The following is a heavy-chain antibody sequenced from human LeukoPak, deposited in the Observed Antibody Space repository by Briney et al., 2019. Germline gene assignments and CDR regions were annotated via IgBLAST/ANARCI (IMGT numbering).Heavy chain of an antibody. J-gene: IGHJ5*02. V-gene: IGHV4-61*09. CDR2: IYTSGST. D-gene: IGHD3-3*01. CDR3: ARETIFGVLIAGFRWFDP. Sequence: NPSQTLSLTCTVSGGSISSGSYYWSWIRQPAGKGLEWIGHIYTSGSTNYNPSLKSRVTISLDASQNQFSLNLTSVTAADTAVYYCARETIFGVLIAGFRWFDPWGQGTLVTVSP. CDR1: GGSISSGSYY.